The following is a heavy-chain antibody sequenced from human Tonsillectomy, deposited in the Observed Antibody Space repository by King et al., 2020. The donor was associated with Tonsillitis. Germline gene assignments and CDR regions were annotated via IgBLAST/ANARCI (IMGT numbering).Heavy chain of an antibody. Sequence: VQLVESGGGLVQPGRSLRLSCTVSGFTFGDYDVNWVRQAPGKGLEWVGFIRSKAYGGTTEYAATVKGRFTISRDDSKSIAYLQMNSLKTEDTAVYYCSRAGDYSNYEGACDSWGQGTMVTVSS. J-gene: IGHJ3*02. CDR3: SRAGDYSNYEGACDS. CDR2: IRSKAYGGTT. D-gene: IGHD4-11*01. CDR1: GFTFGDYD. V-gene: IGHV3-49*04.